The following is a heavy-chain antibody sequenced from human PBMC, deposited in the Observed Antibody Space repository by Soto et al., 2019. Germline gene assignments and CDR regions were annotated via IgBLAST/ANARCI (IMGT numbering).Heavy chain of an antibody. CDR3: ARLRSRLESRDYYYYGMDV. CDR1: GYSFTSYW. V-gene: IGHV5-10-1*01. J-gene: IGHJ6*02. D-gene: IGHD3-10*01. Sequence: GESLKISCKCSGYSFTSYWISWVRQMPGKGPEGMGRIDPSDSYTHYSPPLQGHVTISADKSISTAYLQWSSQKAADTAMYYCARLRSRLESRDYYYYGMDVWGQGTTVTVSS. CDR2: IDPSDSYT.